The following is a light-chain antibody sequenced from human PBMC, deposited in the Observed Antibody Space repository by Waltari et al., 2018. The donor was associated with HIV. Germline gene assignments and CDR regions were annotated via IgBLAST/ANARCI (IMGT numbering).Light chain of an antibody. CDR1: QSLLHSKGYSY. J-gene: IGKJ1*01. CDR2: LGY. V-gene: IGKV2-28*01. Sequence: DLGMTTSPLSLPVTTGEAASISCSASQSLLHSKGYSYMDWYLQKPGQSPQLLIYLGYNRASGVPDRFSGSGSGTDFTLKISRVEAEDVGVYYCMQALQTPRTFGQGTKVEIK. CDR3: MQALQTPRT.